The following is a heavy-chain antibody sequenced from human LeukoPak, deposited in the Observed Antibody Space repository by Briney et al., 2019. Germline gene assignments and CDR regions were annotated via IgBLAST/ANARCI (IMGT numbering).Heavy chain of an antibody. CDR3: ARGGYGGNPWYFDL. J-gene: IGHJ2*01. Sequence: GASVKVSCKASGGTFSSYAISWVRQAPGQGLEWMGGIIPIFGTANYAQKFQGRVTITADESTSTAYMELSSLRSEDTAVYYCARGGYGGNPWYFDLWGRGTLVTVSS. V-gene: IGHV1-69*13. CDR2: IIPIFGTA. D-gene: IGHD4-23*01. CDR1: GGTFSSYA.